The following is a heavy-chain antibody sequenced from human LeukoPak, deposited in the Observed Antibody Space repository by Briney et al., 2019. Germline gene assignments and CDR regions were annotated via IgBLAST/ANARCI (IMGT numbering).Heavy chain of an antibody. D-gene: IGHD1-26*01. CDR2: INPNSGGT. CDR3: VRVRNSGSYSNDY. V-gene: IGHV1-2*06. Sequence: ASVKVSCKASGYTFTGYYMHWLRQAPGQGLEWMGRINPNSGGTNYAQKFQGRVTITRDTSISTAYMELSRLRSDDTAVYYCVRVRNSGSYSNDYWGQGTLVTVSS. CDR1: GYTFTGYY. J-gene: IGHJ4*02.